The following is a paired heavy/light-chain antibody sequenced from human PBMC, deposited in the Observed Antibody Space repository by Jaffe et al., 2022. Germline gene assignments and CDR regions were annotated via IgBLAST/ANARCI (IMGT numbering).Heavy chain of an antibody. V-gene: IGHV1-46*01. CDR2: INPSGGST. CDR3: ARDPSLQFGESQWVPYNWFDP. J-gene: IGHJ5*02. Sequence: QVQLVQSGAEVKKPGASVKVSCKASGYTFTSYYMHWVRQAPGQGLEWMGIINPSGGSTSYAQKFQGRVTMTRDTSTSTVYMELSSLRSEDTAVYYCARDPSLQFGESQWVPYNWFDPWGQGTLVTVSS. D-gene: IGHD3-10*01. CDR1: GYTFTSYY.
Light chain of an antibody. CDR2: GAS. CDR1: QSVSSN. CDR3: QQYNNWPLT. V-gene: IGKV3-15*01. Sequence: EIVMTQSPATLSVSPGERATLSCRASQSVSSNLAWYQQKPGQAPRLLIYGASTRATGIPARFSGSGSGTEFTLTISSLQSEDFAVYYCQQYNNWPLTFGQGTKLEIK. J-gene: IGKJ2*01.